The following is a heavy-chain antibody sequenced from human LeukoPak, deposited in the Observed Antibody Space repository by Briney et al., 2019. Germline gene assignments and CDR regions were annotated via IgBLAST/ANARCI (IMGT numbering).Heavy chain of an antibody. CDR1: EFTFSSYW. D-gene: IGHD3-10*01. V-gene: IGHV3-48*02. CDR3: ARYFGDPQGMDV. Sequence: GGSLRLSCAASEFTFSSYWMNWVRQAPGKGLEWVSHISGSSSTIYYADSVKGRFTISRDNAKSSLYLQMNSLRDEDTAVYYCARYFGDPQGMDVWGQGTTVTVSS. J-gene: IGHJ6*02. CDR2: ISGSSSTI.